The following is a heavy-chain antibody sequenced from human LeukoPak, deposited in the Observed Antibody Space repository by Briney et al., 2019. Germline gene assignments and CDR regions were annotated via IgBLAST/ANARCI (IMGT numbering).Heavy chain of an antibody. CDR3: ARKDSSSWYGGGY. CDR1: GFTFSSYA. V-gene: IGHV3-23*01. CDR2: ISGSGGST. J-gene: IGHJ4*02. D-gene: IGHD6-13*01. Sequence: GGSLRLSCAASGFTFSSYAMSWVRQAPGKGLEWVSAISGSGGSTYYADSVRGRFTISRDNSKNTLYLQMNSLRAEDTAVYYCARKDSSSWYGGGYWGQGTLVTVSS.